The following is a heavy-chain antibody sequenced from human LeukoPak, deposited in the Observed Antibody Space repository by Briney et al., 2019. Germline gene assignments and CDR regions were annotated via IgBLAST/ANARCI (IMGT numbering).Heavy chain of an antibody. V-gene: IGHV4-59*01. D-gene: IGHD5-18*01. CDR1: GGSISSYY. CDR3: ARRKRYSYGPYYYYYMDV. J-gene: IGHJ6*03. CDR2: IYYSGSA. Sequence: PSETLSLTCTVSGGSISSYYWSWIRQPPGKGLEWIGYIYYSGSANYNPSLKSRVTISVDTSKNQFPLKLSSVTAADTAVYYCARRKRYSYGPYYYYYMDVWGKGTTVTVSS.